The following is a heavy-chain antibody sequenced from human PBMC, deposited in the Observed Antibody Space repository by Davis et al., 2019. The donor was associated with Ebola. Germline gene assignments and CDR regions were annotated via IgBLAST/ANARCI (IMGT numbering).Heavy chain of an antibody. CDR3: ARWIRSGDGYYGMDV. V-gene: IGHV3-48*02. D-gene: IGHD5-18*01. CDR1: GFTFSGYS. Sequence: PGGSLRLSCAASGFTFSGYSMNWVRQAPGKGLEWVSYISSSSSTIYYADSVKGRFTISRDNAKNSLYLQLNSLRDEDTAVYYCARWIRSGDGYYGMDVWGQGTTVTVSS. J-gene: IGHJ6*02. CDR2: ISSSSSTI.